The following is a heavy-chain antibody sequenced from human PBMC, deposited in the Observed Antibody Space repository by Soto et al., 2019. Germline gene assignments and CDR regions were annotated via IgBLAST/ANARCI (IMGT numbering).Heavy chain of an antibody. V-gene: IGHV3-23*01. D-gene: IGHD3-16*02. CDR3: AKVGYRDYVWGSYRPNNWFDP. CDR1: GFTFSSYA. J-gene: IGHJ5*02. Sequence: PGGSLRLSCAASGFTFSSYAMSWVRQAPGKGLEWVSAISGSGGSTYYADSVKGRFTISRDNSKNTLYLQMNSLRAEDTAVYYCAKVGYRDYVWGSYRPNNWFDPWGQGTLVTVSS. CDR2: ISGSGGST.